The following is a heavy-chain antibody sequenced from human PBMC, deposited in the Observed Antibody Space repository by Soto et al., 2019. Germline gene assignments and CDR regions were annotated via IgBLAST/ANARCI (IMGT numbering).Heavy chain of an antibody. Sequence: GGSLRLSCAASGFTVSSNYMSWVRQAPGKGLEWVSVIYSGGSTYYADSVKGRFTISRDNSKNTLYLQMNSLRAEDTAVYYCAREGRYYDSSGYYPSYYFDYWGQGTLVTVSS. D-gene: IGHD3-22*01. CDR2: IYSGGST. V-gene: IGHV3-53*01. CDR3: AREGRYYDSSGYYPSYYFDY. CDR1: GFTVSSNY. J-gene: IGHJ4*02.